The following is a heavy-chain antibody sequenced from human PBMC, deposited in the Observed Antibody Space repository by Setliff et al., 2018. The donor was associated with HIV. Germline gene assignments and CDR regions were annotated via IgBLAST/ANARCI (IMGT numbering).Heavy chain of an antibody. CDR2: ITHSGST. D-gene: IGHD2-2*01. Sequence: SETLSLTCAVYGGSFINYYWSWIRQSPGKGLEWIGEITHSGSTNYNPSLKSRVTISVDTSKNQFSLKLTSVTVADTAVYYCARGPVVVIPAPRWRWFDPWGRGTLVTVSS. CDR1: GGSFINYY. V-gene: IGHV4-34*01. J-gene: IGHJ5*02. CDR3: ARGPVVVIPAPRWRWFDP.